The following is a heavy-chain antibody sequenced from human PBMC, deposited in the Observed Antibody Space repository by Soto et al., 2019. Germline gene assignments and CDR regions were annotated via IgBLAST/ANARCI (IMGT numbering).Heavy chain of an antibody. J-gene: IGHJ6*02. CDR3: ARLDYRNYLGYYYGMDV. Sequence: PGDVLKISCKASGYSFTSYWIRWVRQMPGNGLEWMGIIYPGDSDTRYSPSFQGQVTISADKSISTAYLQWSSLKASDTAMYYCARLDYRNYLGYYYGMDVWGQGTTVTASS. CDR1: GYSFTSYW. CDR2: IYPGDSDT. D-gene: IGHD4-4*01. V-gene: IGHV5-51*01.